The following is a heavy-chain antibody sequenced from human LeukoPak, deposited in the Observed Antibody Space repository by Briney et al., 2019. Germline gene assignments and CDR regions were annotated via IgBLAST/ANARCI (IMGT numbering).Heavy chain of an antibody. J-gene: IGHJ5*02. CDR3: ARAPDPHDYGDHGWFDP. CDR1: GYTFTGYY. CDR2: INPNSGGT. D-gene: IGHD4-17*01. Sequence: GASVKVSCKASGYTFTGYYMHWVRQAPGQGLEWMGWINPNSGGTNYAQKFQGWVTMTRDTSISTAYMELSRLRSDDTAVYYCARAPDPHDYGDHGWFDPWGQGTLVTVSS. V-gene: IGHV1-2*04.